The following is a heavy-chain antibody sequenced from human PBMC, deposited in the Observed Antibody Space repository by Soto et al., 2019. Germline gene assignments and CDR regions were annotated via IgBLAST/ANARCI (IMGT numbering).Heavy chain of an antibody. CDR3: ARDNDRPQLGGNYYYILDV. CDR1: GGAFSTSA. CDR2: IMPIFRTP. V-gene: IGHV1-69*12. D-gene: IGHD2-8*01. Sequence: QVQLEQSGAEVKKPGSSVKVSCKASGGAFSTSAISWERQAPGQGLEWMGGIMPIFRTPDYAQKFQGRVTVSADESTSTAYMELSGLRSDDTAVYYCARDNDRPQLGGNYYYILDVWGQGPTITVSS. J-gene: IGHJ6*02.